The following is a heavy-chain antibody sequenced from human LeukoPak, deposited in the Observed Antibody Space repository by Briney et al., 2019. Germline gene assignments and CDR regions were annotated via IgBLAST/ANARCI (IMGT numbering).Heavy chain of an antibody. J-gene: IGHJ4*02. Sequence: GGSLRLSCAASGFTFSDHWIHWVRQAPGKGLVWVSRIDERGSNSMYADSAKGRFSISRDNAKNTVNLQMNSLRAEDTGVYYCVRDEALWRLDYWGQGTLVTVSS. CDR3: VRDEALWRLDY. D-gene: IGHD2-21*01. V-gene: IGHV3-74*03. CDR1: GFTFSDHW. CDR2: IDERGSNS.